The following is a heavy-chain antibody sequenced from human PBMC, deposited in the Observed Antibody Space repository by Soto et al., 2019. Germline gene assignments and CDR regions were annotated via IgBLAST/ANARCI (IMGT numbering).Heavy chain of an antibody. J-gene: IGHJ4*02. D-gene: IGHD2-15*01. CDR2: ITGNGGAK. CDR3: AKSGGSNPSNRYFDH. Sequence: GGSLRLSCAASGFTFSSYTMNWVRQAPGKGLERVSGITGNGGAKYNADSVRGRFTISRDNSKNTLYLQMDTLRVEDTAVYYCAKSGGSNPSNRYFDHWGQGTLVTVSS. CDR1: GFTFSSYT. V-gene: IGHV3-23*01.